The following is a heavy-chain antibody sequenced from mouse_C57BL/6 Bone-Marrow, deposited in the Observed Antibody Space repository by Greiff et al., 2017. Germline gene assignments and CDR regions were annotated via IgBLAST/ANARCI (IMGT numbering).Heavy chain of an antibody. CDR1: GYTFTSYW. CDR2: IDPSDSYT. D-gene: IGHD1-1*01. CDR3: AREGITTVVAHFDY. V-gene: IGHV1-69*01. J-gene: IGHJ2*01. Sequence: QVQLQQPGAELVMPGASVKLSCKASGYTFTSYWMHWVKQRPGQGLEWIGEIDPSDSYTNYNQKFKGKSTLTVDKSSSTASMQLSSLTSEDSAVYYGAREGITTVVAHFDYWGQGTTLTVSS.